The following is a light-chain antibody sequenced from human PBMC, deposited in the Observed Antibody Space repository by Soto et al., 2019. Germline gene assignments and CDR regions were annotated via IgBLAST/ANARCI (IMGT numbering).Light chain of an antibody. CDR3: AAWYDSLNGPA. J-gene: IGLJ2*01. CDR1: YSNIGIND. CDR2: DTS. V-gene: IGLV1-44*01. Sequence: QLVLPQPPSASGTPGQRVTLSCSGTYSNIGINDVHWYRQLSGTAPQILIYDTSQRATGVPDRFSGSRSGTSASLVISGLQTEDEADYHCAAWYDSLNGPAFGGGTKLTVL.